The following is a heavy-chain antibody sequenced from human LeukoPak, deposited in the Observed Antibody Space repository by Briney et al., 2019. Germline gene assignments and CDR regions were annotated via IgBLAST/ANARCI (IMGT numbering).Heavy chain of an antibody. Sequence: GGSLRLSCKASGFTFSSYWMHWVRQIPGKGLAWVSRIYGDGSDTNSADSVKGRFTISRDNAKNTLYLQMNSLRAEDTAVYYCVRGLGSGYRYAYGVYCGQGTLVTVSS. D-gene: IGHD2-2*01. CDR1: GFTFSSYW. CDR3: VRGLGSGYRYAYGVY. V-gene: IGHV3-74*01. J-gene: IGHJ4*02. CDR2: IYGDGSDT.